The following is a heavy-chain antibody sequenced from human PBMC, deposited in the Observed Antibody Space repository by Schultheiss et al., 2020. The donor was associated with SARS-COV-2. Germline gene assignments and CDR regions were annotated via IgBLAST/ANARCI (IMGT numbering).Heavy chain of an antibody. J-gene: IGHJ4*02. D-gene: IGHD6-13*01. CDR1: GFTFRTYS. CDR3: AKDGCGSSSCEIDY. Sequence: GESLKISCEASGFTFRTYSMNWVRQAPWKGLEWVSSISSTDNYMYYADSVKGRFTISRDNAKNTLYLQMNSLRAEDTAVYYCAKDGCGSSSCEIDYWGQGTLVTVSS. CDR2: ISSTDNYM. V-gene: IGHV3-21*04.